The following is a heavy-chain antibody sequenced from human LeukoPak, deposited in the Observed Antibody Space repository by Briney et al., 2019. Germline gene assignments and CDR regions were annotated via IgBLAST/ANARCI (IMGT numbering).Heavy chain of an antibody. CDR2: IKEDGSEK. Sequence: GGSLRLSCAASGFTFRSYWMTWVRQAPGKGLEWVASIKEDGSEKYYVDSVKGRFTISRDNAKNSLYLQMNSLRAEDTAMYYCVRGYGSYYGSAHWGQGTLVTVSS. D-gene: IGHD3-10*01. J-gene: IGHJ4*02. CDR1: GFTFRSYW. CDR3: VRGYGSYYGSAH. V-gene: IGHV3-7*01.